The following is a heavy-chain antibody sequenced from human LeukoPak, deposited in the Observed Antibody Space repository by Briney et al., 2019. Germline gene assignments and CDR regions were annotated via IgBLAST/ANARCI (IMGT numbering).Heavy chain of an antibody. CDR3: AKAYLRGYSSGWYYYGMDV. J-gene: IGHJ6*02. Sequence: PWGSLRLSCAASGFTFSSYGMHWVRQAPGKGLEWVAVISYDGSNKYYADSVKGRFTISRDNSKNTLYLQMNSLGAEDPAVYYCAKAYLRGYSSGWYYYGMDVWDQGTTVTVSS. CDR1: GFTFSSYG. D-gene: IGHD6-19*01. CDR2: ISYDGSNK. V-gene: IGHV3-30*18.